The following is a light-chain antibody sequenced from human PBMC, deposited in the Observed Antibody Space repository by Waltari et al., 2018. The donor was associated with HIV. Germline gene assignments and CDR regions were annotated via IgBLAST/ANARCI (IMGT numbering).Light chain of an antibody. Sequence: QSALTQPASVSGSPGQSITISCTGTSSDVGSYNLVSWYQQHPGKAPKLMIYEVSNRPSRVSNRFSGSKSGNTASLTNSGLQAEDEADYYCCSYAGSSSVVFGGGTKLTVL. CDR2: EVS. V-gene: IGLV2-23*02. J-gene: IGLJ2*01. CDR3: CSYAGSSSVV. CDR1: SSDVGSYNL.